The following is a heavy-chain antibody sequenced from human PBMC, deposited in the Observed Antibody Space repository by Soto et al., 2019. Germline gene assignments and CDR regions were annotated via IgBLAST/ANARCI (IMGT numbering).Heavy chain of an antibody. V-gene: IGHV4-30-4*01. CDR1: GGSISSDDYY. J-gene: IGHJ4*02. D-gene: IGHD2-15*01. Sequence: SETLSLTCSVSGGSISSDDYYWTWIRQPTGEGLEWIGYIYYTGRTSSTPSLESRVTISIDTSKNQFSLKLSSVSAADTAVYYCAREGSSSPEYFDFWGPGTLVTVSS. CDR2: IYYTGRT. CDR3: AREGSSSPEYFDF.